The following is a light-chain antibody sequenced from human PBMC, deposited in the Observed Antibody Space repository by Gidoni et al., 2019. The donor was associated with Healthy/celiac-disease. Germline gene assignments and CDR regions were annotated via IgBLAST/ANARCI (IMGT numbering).Light chain of an antibody. Sequence: QSALTQPASVSGSPGQSITISCTGTSRDVGGYNFVSWYQKHPGKAPKLKIYDVSNRPSGGFNRFSGSKAGNTASLTISGLQAEDEADYYCSSYTSSSTLYVVFGGGTKLTVL. CDR2: DVS. CDR1: SRDVGGYNF. CDR3: SSYTSSSTLYVV. V-gene: IGLV2-14*03. J-gene: IGLJ2*01.